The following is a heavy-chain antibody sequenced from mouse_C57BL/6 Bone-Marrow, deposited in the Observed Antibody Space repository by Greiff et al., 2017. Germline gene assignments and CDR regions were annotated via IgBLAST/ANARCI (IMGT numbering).Heavy chain of an antibody. D-gene: IGHD2-5*01. J-gene: IGHJ1*03. CDR2: ISNLAYSI. Sequence: DVKLVESGGGLVQPGGSLKLSCAASGFTFSDYGMAWVRQAPRKGPAWVAFISNLAYSIYYADTVTGRFTISRENAKNTLYLEMSSLRSEDTAMYYCARQALYYSNYLYWYFDVWGTGTTVTVSS. V-gene: IGHV5-15*01. CDR1: GFTFSDYG. CDR3: ARQALYYSNYLYWYFDV.